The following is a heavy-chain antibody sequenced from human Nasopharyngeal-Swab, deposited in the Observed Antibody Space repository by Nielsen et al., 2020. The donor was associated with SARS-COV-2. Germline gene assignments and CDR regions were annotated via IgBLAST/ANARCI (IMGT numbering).Heavy chain of an antibody. CDR3: ARHGASGSFGDY. Sequence: WIRQHPGKGLEYIGYIYYTGSTYYSPSLKGRVTMAVDTSKNQLSLKLTSVTAADTAVYYCARHGASGSFGDYWGQGTLVTVSS. CDR2: IYYTGST. J-gene: IGHJ4*02. D-gene: IGHD3-10*01. V-gene: IGHV4-59*08.